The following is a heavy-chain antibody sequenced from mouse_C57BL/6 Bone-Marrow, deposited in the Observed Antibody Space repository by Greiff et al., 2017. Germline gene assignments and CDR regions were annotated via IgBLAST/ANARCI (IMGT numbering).Heavy chain of an antibody. V-gene: IGHV1-69*01. Sequence: QVQLQQPGAELVMPGASVTLSCKASGYTFTSYWMHWVKQRPGQGLEWIGEIDPSASYTNYNQKFKGKSTLTVDKSSSTAYMQLSSLASEDSAVYYCARERTAQAFAYWGQGTLVTVSA. CDR3: ARERTAQAFAY. CDR1: GYTFTSYW. J-gene: IGHJ3*01. CDR2: IDPSASYT. D-gene: IGHD3-2*02.